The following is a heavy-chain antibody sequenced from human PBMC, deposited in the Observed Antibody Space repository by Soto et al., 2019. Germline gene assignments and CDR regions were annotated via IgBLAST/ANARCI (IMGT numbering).Heavy chain of an antibody. CDR1: GFTFSSYW. J-gene: IGHJ4*02. Sequence: GGSLRLSCAASGFTFSSYWMHWVRQAPGKGPVWVSRINPGETNTNYADSVKGRFTISRDNAKNTLYLQMYSLRAEDTAVYYSARDTFGPRDDSGPGTLVTVSS. D-gene: IGHD3-16*01. CDR3: ARDTFGPRDD. V-gene: IGHV3-74*01. CDR2: INPGETNT.